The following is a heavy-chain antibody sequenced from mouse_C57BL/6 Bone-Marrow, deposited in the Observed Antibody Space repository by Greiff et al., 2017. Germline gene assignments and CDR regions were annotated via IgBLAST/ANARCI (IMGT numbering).Heavy chain of an antibody. V-gene: IGHV1-55*01. Sequence: QVQLKQPGAELVKPGASVKMSCKASGYTFTSYWITWVKQRPGQGLEWIGDIYPGSGSTNYNEKFKSKATLTVDTSSSTAYMQLSSLTSEDSAVYYCARRDYGSSYFDYWGQGTTLTVSS. CDR3: ARRDYGSSYFDY. CDR1: GYTFTSYW. D-gene: IGHD1-1*01. J-gene: IGHJ2*01. CDR2: IYPGSGST.